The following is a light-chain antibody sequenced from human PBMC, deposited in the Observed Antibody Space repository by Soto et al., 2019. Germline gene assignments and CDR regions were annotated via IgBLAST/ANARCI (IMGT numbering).Light chain of an antibody. CDR3: SSYTSSSTLV. V-gene: IGLV2-14*01. Sequence: QSALTQPASVSWSPGQSITISCTGTSSDVGGYNYVSWYQQHPGKAPKLMIYDVSYRPSGVSNRFSGSKSGNTASLTISGLQAEDEADYYCSSYTSSSTLVFGGGTKLTVL. J-gene: IGLJ2*01. CDR1: SSDVGGYNY. CDR2: DVS.